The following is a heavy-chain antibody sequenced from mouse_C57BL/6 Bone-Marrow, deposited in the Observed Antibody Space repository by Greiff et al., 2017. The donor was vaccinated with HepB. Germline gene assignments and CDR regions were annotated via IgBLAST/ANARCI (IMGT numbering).Heavy chain of an antibody. D-gene: IGHD2-14*01. CDR1: GYAFTNYL. CDR2: INPGSGGT. Sequence: QVQLQQSGAELVRPGPSVKVSCKASGYAFTNYLIEWVKQRPGQGLEWIGVINPGSGGTNYNEKFKGKATLTADKSSSTAYMQLSSLTSEDSAVYFCARDVRGWFAYWGQGTLVTVSA. CDR3: ARDVRGWFAY. J-gene: IGHJ3*01. V-gene: IGHV1-54*01.